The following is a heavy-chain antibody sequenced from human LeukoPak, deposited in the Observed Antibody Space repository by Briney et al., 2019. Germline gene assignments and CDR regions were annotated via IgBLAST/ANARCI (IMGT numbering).Heavy chain of an antibody. D-gene: IGHD3-10*01. CDR1: GYTFTNYD. J-gene: IGHJ4*02. CDR3: ARGRGGTVVRGYLDY. Sequence: ASVKVSCKASGYTFTNYDIMWVRQATGQGPEWMGWMNSNSGNTGYAQKFQGRVTMTRDTSVNTAYMELHSLTSEDTAVYYCARGRGGTVVRGYLDYWGQGTLVTVSS. V-gene: IGHV1-8*01. CDR2: MNSNSGNT.